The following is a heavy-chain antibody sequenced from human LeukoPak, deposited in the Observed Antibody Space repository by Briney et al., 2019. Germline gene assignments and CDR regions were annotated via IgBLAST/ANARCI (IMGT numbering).Heavy chain of an antibody. J-gene: IGHJ3*02. CDR2: INPNSGGT. D-gene: IGHD3-22*01. CDR1: GYTFTGYY. CDR3: ARHRLHRVYYDSSGYYHDAFDI. Sequence: GASVKVSCKASGYTFTGYYMHWVRQAPGQGLEWMGWINPNSGGTNYAQKFQGRVTMTRDTSISTAYMELSRLRSDDTAVYYCARHRLHRVYYDSSGYYHDAFDIWGQGTMVTVSS. V-gene: IGHV1-2*02.